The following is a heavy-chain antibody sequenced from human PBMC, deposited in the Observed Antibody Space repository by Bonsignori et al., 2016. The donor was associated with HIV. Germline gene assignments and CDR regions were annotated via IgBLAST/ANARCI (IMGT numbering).Heavy chain of an antibody. V-gene: IGHV1-2*02. D-gene: IGHD2-21*02. CDR3: ARAGERHQMTVWFDP. CDR2: INPLSGAT. J-gene: IGHJ5*02. Sequence: WVRQAPGQGLEWMGWINPLSGATDSAENFQGRVTMTRDTSISTAYMELSRLRSDDTAVFYCARAGERHQMTVWFDPWGQGTLVTVSS.